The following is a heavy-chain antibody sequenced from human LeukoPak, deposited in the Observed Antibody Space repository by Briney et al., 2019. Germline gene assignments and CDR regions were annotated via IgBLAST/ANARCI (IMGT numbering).Heavy chain of an antibody. CDR1: GFTFSSYA. D-gene: IGHD2-2*03. CDR2: ISDSGGGT. V-gene: IGHV3-23*01. J-gene: IGHJ3*02. Sequence: GGSLRLSCAASGFTFSSYAMSWVRQAPGTGLEWVSAISDSGGGTYYAASVKGRFTISRDNAKNSLYLQMNSLRAEDTAVYYCARVMDIVVVPAAILAAFDIWGQGTMVTVSS. CDR3: ARVMDIVVVPAAILAAFDI.